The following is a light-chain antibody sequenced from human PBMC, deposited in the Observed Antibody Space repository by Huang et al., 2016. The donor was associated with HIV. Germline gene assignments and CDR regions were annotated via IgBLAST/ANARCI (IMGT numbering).Light chain of an antibody. CDR1: QTINTY. V-gene: IGKV1-39*01. Sequence: DIQMTQSPSSLSASVGDRVTITCRASQTINTYLNWYQQKPGKAPKLLIYAASSLHSGVPSRFSGSGSGTDFTLTISGLQREDFATYFCQQTYSTPRTFGQGTRVVIK. CDR2: AAS. J-gene: IGKJ1*01. CDR3: QQTYSTPRT.